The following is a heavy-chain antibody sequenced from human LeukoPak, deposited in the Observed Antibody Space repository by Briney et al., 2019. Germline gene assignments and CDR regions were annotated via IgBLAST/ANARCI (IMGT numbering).Heavy chain of an antibody. CDR3: ARDLYGGNGLDYFDY. CDR1: GGSISSGDYY. CDR2: IYYSGST. J-gene: IGHJ4*02. V-gene: IGHV4-30-4*08. D-gene: IGHD4-23*01. Sequence: SSQTLSLTCTVSGGSISSGDYYWRWIRQPPGKGLEWIGYIYYSGSTYYNPSLKSRVTISVDTSKNQFSLKLSSVTAADTAVYYCARDLYGGNGLDYFDYWGQGTLVTVSS.